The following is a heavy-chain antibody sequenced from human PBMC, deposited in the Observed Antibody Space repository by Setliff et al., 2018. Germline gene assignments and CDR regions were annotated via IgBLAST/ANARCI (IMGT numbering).Heavy chain of an antibody. CDR2: IRSKAYGGTT. D-gene: IGHD2-15*01. V-gene: IGHV3-49*04. CDR3: ARTCSGSGCYAGLES. J-gene: IGHJ4*02. Sequence: PGGSLRLSCVASGFTFGDYAVSWVRQAPGKGLEWVGFIRSKAYGGTTEYAASVKGRFTSSRDDSKSIAYLQMNSLRPEDTAVYYCARTCSGSGCYAGLESWGQGTPVTVSS. CDR1: GFTFGDYA.